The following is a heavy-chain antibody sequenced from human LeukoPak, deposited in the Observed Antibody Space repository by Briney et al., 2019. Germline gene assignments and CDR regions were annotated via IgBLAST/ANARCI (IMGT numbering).Heavy chain of an antibody. CDR3: ARGDDSGYYDYFDY. V-gene: IGHV3-53*01. D-gene: IGHD3-22*01. CDR2: IYTGGNT. Sequence: GGSLRLSCAASGFTVDSNYLSWVRQAPGKGLEWVSTIYTGGNTYYAASVKGRFTISRGFSKNTVFLHMNSLRAEDTAMYYCARGDDSGYYDYFDYWGQGALVTVSS. J-gene: IGHJ4*02. CDR1: GFTVDSNY.